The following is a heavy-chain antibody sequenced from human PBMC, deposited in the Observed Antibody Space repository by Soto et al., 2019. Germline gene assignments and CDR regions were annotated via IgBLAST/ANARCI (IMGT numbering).Heavy chain of an antibody. CDR2: IYHSGST. CDR1: GGSISSSNW. J-gene: IGHJ3*02. D-gene: IGHD3-22*01. Sequence: QVQLQESGPGLVKPSGTLSLTCAVSGGSISSSNWWSWVRQPPGKGLEWIGEIYHSGSTNYNPSLKSRVTISVDKSKNQFSLKLSSVTAADTAVYYCARDPYDSSGRSPAGNAFDIWGQGTMVTVSS. V-gene: IGHV4-4*02. CDR3: ARDPYDSSGRSPAGNAFDI.